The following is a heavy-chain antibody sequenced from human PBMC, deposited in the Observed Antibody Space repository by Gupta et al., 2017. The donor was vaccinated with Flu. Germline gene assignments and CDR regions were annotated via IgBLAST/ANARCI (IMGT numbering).Heavy chain of an antibody. Sequence: QVQLVQSGAEVKKPGASVKVSCKASGYTFIDYHIHWVRQAPGQGLGWMGWINPNSGDTKYAQRFQGRVTMTRDTSISTAYMELSRLKSDDTVVYDCARNPCNWFDPWGQGTLVTVSS. CDR2: INPNSGDT. J-gene: IGHJ5*02. CDR3: ARNPCNWFDP. CDR1: GYTFIDYH. V-gene: IGHV1-2*02.